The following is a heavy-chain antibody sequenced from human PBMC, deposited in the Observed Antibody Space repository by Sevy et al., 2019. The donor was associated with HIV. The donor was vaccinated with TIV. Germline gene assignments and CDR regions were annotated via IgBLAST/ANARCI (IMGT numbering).Heavy chain of an antibody. V-gene: IGHV3-30*02. CDR1: GFTFNNYG. Sequence: GGSLRLSCAASGFTFNNYGMHWVRQAPDKGLEWVTFIRYDGSNKYYADSVKGRFTISRDNSKNTLYLQMNSLRAEDTAVYYCAKDGGSYWYFDLWGRGTLVTVSS. CDR3: AKDGGSYWYFDL. J-gene: IGHJ2*01. D-gene: IGHD6-25*01. CDR2: IRYDGSNK.